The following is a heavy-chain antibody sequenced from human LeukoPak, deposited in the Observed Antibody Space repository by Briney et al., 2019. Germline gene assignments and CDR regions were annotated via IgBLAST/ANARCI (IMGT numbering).Heavy chain of an antibody. CDR1: GFRFSYHD. CDR2: IGATGAHT. J-gene: IGHJ3*02. V-gene: IGHV3-64*02. Sequence: GGSLRLSCAASGFRFSYHDMHWVRQAPGKGLEFVSSIGATGAHTFYADSVKGRFTISRDNFQSTMYLQMDGLRPEDSAVYYCARELGGTKTGGFDIWGQGTVVTVSS. CDR3: ARELGGTKTGGFDI. D-gene: IGHD1-14*01.